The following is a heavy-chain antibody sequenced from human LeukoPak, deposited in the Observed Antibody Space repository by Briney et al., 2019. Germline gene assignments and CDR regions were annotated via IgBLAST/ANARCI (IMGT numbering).Heavy chain of an antibody. CDR3: AREYYYDSSGYYTGYYYYGMDV. CDR1: GFTFSSYE. D-gene: IGHD3-22*01. J-gene: IGHJ6*02. V-gene: IGHV3-48*03. Sequence: GGSLRLSCAASGFTFSSYEMNWVRQAPGKGLEWVSYIGSSGSTIYYADSVKGRFTISRDNAKNSLYLQMNSLRAEDTAVYYCAREYYYDSSGYYTGYYYYGMDVWGQGTTVTVSS. CDR2: IGSSGSTI.